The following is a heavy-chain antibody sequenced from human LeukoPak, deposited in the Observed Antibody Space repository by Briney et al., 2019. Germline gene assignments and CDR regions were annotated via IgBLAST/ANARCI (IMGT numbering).Heavy chain of an antibody. CDR1: GFTFSSYW. CDR2: IKQDGSEK. D-gene: IGHD6-13*01. CDR3: ARRGGQGSPGGGPGYSSSWYLQSLMAFDI. J-gene: IGHJ3*02. V-gene: IGHV3-7*01. Sequence: AGGSLRLSCAASGFTFSSYWMSWVRQAPGKGLEWVANIKQDGSEKYYVDSVKGRFTISRDNAKNSLYLQMNSLRAEDTAVYYCARRGGQGSPGGGPGYSSSWYLQSLMAFDIWGQGTMVTVSS.